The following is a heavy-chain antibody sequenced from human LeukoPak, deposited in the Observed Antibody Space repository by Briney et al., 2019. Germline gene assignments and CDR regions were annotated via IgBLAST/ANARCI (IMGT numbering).Heavy chain of an antibody. V-gene: IGHV1-8*01. CDR3: ARDVGGSHGYSIDY. D-gene: IGHD4-11*01. CDR1: GYTFTSYD. Sequence: ASVKVSCKASGYTFTSYDINWMRQATGQGLEWMGWMSPNSGNTGYAQKLQGRVTMTTDTSTSTAYVELKSLRSDDTAVYYCARDVGGSHGYSIDYWGQGTLVTVSS. J-gene: IGHJ4*02. CDR2: MSPNSGNT.